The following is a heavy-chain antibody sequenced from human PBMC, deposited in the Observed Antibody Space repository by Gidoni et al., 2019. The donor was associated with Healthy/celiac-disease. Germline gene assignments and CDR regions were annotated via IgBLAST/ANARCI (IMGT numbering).Heavy chain of an antibody. CDR2: INHSGST. CDR3: ARLNDFWSGYYMVDY. CDR1: GGSFSGYY. J-gene: IGHJ4*02. V-gene: IGHV4-34*01. D-gene: IGHD3-3*01. Sequence: QVQLQQWGAGLLKPSETLSLTCAVYGGSFSGYYVSWIRQPPGKGLEWIGEINHSGSTNYHPSLKRRVTISVDTSKNQFSLKLSSVTAADTAVYYCARLNDFWSGYYMVDYWGQGTLVTVSS.